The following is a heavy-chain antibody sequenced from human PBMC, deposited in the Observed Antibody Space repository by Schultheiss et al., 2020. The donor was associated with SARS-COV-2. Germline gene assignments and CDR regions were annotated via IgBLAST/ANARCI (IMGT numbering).Heavy chain of an antibody. CDR3: AKGPTGGFDP. Sequence: GGSLRLSCAASGFTFSSYSMNWVRQAPGKGLEWVANIKQDGSEKYYVDSVKGRFTISRDNAKNSLYLQMNSLRAEDTAVYYCAKGPTGGFDPWGQGTLVTVSS. D-gene: IGHD7-27*01. CDR1: GFTFSSYS. V-gene: IGHV3-7*03. CDR2: IKQDGSEK. J-gene: IGHJ5*02.